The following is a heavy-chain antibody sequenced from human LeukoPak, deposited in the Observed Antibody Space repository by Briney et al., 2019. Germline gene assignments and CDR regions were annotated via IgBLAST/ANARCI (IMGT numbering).Heavy chain of an antibody. Sequence: NPGGSLRLSCAASGFTFSDYYMSWIRQAPGKGLEWVSYISSSGSTIYYADSVKGRFTIPRDNSKNTLYLQMNSLRAEDTAVYYCAIVGGALRSTSCFQRFDPWGQGTLVTVSS. CDR1: GFTFSDYY. CDR2: ISSSGSTI. CDR3: AIVGGALRSTSCFQRFDP. D-gene: IGHD2-2*01. V-gene: IGHV3-11*04. J-gene: IGHJ5*02.